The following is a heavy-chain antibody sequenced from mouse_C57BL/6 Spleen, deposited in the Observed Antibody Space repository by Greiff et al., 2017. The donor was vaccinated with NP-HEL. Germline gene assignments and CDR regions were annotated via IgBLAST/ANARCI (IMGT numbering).Heavy chain of an antibody. V-gene: IGHV5-17*01. J-gene: IGHJ4*01. CDR2: ISSGSSTI. D-gene: IGHD2-4*01. Sequence: DVHLVESGGGLVKPGGSLKLSCAASGFTFSDYGMHWVRQAPEKGLEWVAYISSGSSTIYYADTVKGRFTISRDNAKNTLFLQMTSLRSEDTAMYYCARKDYDVVAYYYAMDYWGQGTSVTVSS. CDR3: ARKDYDVVAYYYAMDY. CDR1: GFTFSDYG.